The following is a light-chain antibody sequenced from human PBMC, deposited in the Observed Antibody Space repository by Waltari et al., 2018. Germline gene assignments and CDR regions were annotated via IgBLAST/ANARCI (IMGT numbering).Light chain of an antibody. J-gene: IGKJ1*01. V-gene: IGKV2-28*01. CDR2: LGS. Sequence: DIVVTQSPLSLPVTPGEPASISCSSSLSLLHRNENNYLDWYLQKPGQSPQLLIYLGSNRASGVPDRFSGSGSGTDFTLRISRVEAEDVGVYYCMQSLQTLWTFGPGTKVEIK. CDR1: LSLLHRNENNY. CDR3: MQSLQTLWT.